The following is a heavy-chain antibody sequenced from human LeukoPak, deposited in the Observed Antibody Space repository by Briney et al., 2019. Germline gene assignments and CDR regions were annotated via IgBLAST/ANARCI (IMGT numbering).Heavy chain of an antibody. V-gene: IGHV3-21*01. Sequence: PGGSLRRSCAASGFTFSSYSMNWVRQAPGKGLEWVSSISSSSSYIYYADSVKGRFTISRDNAKNSLYLQMNSLRAEDTAVYYCARSFSSYFDYWGQGTLVTVSS. D-gene: IGHD3-3*02. CDR2: ISSSSSYI. CDR1: GFTFSSYS. CDR3: ARSFSSYFDY. J-gene: IGHJ4*02.